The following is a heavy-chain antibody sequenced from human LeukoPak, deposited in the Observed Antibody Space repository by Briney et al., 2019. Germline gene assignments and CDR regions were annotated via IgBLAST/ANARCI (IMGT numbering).Heavy chain of an antibody. Sequence: ASVKVSRKASGYTFTSYYMHWVRQAPGQGLEWMGIINPSGGSTSYAQKFQGRVTMTRDTSTSTVYMELSSLRSEDTAVYYCASKLTGDAFDIWSQGTMVIVSS. V-gene: IGHV1-46*01. CDR3: ASKLTGDAFDI. CDR2: INPSGGST. D-gene: IGHD7-27*01. J-gene: IGHJ3*02. CDR1: GYTFTSYY.